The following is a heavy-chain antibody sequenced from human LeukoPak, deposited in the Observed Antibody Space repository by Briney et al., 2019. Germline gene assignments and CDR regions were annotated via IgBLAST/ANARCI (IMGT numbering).Heavy chain of an antibody. Sequence: SETLSLTCTVSGGSISGYYWSWIRQPPGKGLEWIGYIYYSGSTNYNPSLKSRVTISVDTSKNQFSLKLSSVTAADTAVYYCARATFYDILTGAYYYYGMDVWGQGTTVTVSS. V-gene: IGHV4-59*01. CDR1: GGSISGYY. J-gene: IGHJ6*02. CDR3: ARATFYDILTGAYYYYGMDV. D-gene: IGHD3-9*01. CDR2: IYYSGST.